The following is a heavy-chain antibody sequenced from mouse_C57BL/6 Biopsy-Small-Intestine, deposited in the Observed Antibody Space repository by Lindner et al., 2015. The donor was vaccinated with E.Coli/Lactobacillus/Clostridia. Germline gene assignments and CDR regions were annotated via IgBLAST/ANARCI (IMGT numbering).Heavy chain of an antibody. CDR3: ARVKGGERYCTTTSCYYFDY. CDR2: INPNSGVT. D-gene: IGHD1-1*01. V-gene: IGHV1-84*02. Sequence: SVKVSCKASGYTLTDYYLHWVRQAPGQGLEWMGWINPNSGVTSYAQRFQGRVTMTRDTPINTAYMELNSLTSDDTAVYFCARVKGGERYCTTTSCYYFDYWGHGTLVTVSS. J-gene: IGHJ2*01. CDR1: GYTLTDYY.